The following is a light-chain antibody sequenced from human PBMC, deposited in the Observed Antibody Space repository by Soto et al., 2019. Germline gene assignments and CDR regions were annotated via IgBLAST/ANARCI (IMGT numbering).Light chain of an antibody. V-gene: IGKV1-9*01. CDR1: QAISIY. Sequence: IQLTQSPSSLSASVGDRVTITCRASQAISIYLAWYQQKPGEAPKLLIYAASTLQSGVPSRFSGSGSGTDFTLTISSLQPEDSATYFCQPLNSHPLFGQGTRLDIK. CDR3: QPLNSHPL. CDR2: AAS. J-gene: IGKJ5*01.